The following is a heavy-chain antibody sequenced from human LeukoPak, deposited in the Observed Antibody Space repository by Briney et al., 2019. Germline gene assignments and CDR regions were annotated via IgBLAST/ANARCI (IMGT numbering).Heavy chain of an antibody. J-gene: IGHJ3*02. CDR3: ARAPEAMVRGVMNAFDI. V-gene: IGHV4-39*07. CDR1: GGSISSSSYY. Sequence: PSETLSLTCTVSGGSISSSSYYWGWIRQPPGKGLEWIGSIYYSGSTYYNPSLKSRVTISVDKSRNQFSLNLNSVTAADTAVYSCARAPEAMVRGVMNAFDIWGQGTMVTVSS. CDR2: IYYSGST. D-gene: IGHD3-10*01.